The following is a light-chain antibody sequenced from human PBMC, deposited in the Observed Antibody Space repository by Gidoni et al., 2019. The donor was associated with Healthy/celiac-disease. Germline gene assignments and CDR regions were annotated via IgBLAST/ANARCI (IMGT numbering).Light chain of an antibody. Sequence: QSALTQPASVSGSPGQSITISCTGTSSDVGSYNLVSWFQQRPGKAPKLMIYEVGKRPSGVSNRFSGSKSGSTASLTISGLQAEDEADYFCCSYVGSSTWVFGTGTKLTVL. CDR3: CSYVGSSTWV. V-gene: IGLV2-23*02. CDR1: SSDVGSYNL. J-gene: IGLJ3*02. CDR2: EVG.